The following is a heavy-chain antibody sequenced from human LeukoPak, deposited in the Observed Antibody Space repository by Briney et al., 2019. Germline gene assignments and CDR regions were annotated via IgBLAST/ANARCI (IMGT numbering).Heavy chain of an antibody. D-gene: IGHD3-22*01. Sequence: EASVKVSCKASGYTFTSYGISWVRQAPGQGLEWMGWISAYNGNTNYAQKLQGRVAMTTDTSTSTAYMELRSLRSDDTAVYYCSRGRRIKYYXDXSGXXXWGQGXXVT. J-gene: IGHJ4*02. V-gene: IGHV1-18*01. CDR3: SRGRRIKYYXDXSGXXX. CDR1: GYTFTSYG. CDR2: ISAYNGNT.